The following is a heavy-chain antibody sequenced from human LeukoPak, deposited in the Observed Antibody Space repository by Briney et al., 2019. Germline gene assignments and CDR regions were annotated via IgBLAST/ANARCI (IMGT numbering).Heavy chain of an antibody. D-gene: IGHD5-12*01. V-gene: IGHV1-69*06. CDR3: ARVSVGYSTAYYFDY. CDR2: IIPIFGTA. CDR1: GGTFSSYA. Sequence: SVKVSCKASGGTFSSYAISWVRQVPGQGLEWMGGIIPIFGTANYAQKFQGRVTMTADKSTSTAYMELSSLRSEDTAVYYCARVSVGYSTAYYFDYWGQGTLVTVSS. J-gene: IGHJ4*02.